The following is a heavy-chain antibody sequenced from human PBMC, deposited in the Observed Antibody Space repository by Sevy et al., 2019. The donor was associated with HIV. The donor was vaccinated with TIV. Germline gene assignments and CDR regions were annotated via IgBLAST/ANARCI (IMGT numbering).Heavy chain of an antibody. CDR3: TTGGSLFQH. CDR2: IKSKTDGGTT. V-gene: IGHV3-15*01. CDR1: GFTFSTYA. D-gene: IGHD3-16*01. Sequence: GGSLRLSCAGSGFTFSTYAMSWVRQAPGKGLEWVGHIKSKTDGGTTDYAAPVRGRFTISRDDSKNTLSLQMNSLKTEDTAVYYCTTGGSLFQHWGQGTLVTVSS. J-gene: IGHJ1*01.